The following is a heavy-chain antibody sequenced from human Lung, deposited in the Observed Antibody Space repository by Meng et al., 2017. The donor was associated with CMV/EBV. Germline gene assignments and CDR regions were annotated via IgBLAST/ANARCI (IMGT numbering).Heavy chain of an antibody. V-gene: IGHV1-46*01. Sequence: ASXXVSXKASGYTFTRYYMHWVRQAPGQGLEWMGIINPSGGSTTYAQKSQGRVTMTRDTSTSTVYMELSSLRYEDTDVYYCARDRYQYYYLHSWRQGPLVTVSS. CDR3: ARDRYQYYYLHS. J-gene: IGHJ4*02. D-gene: IGHD3-10*02. CDR2: INPSGGST. CDR1: GYTFTRYY.